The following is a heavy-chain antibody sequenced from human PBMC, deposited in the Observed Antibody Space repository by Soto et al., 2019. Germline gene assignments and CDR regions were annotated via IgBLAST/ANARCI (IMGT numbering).Heavy chain of an antibody. Sequence: SETLSLTCTVSGGSISSNYWTWIRQPPGKGLEWIGYVYNSGSTNYNPSLKSRVTISEDTSKSQFSLKVNSMTAADTAVYYCARYRREAVAGYTLDNWGQGXLVTVYS. D-gene: IGHD6-13*01. CDR3: ARYRREAVAGYTLDN. CDR1: GGSISSNY. V-gene: IGHV4-59*01. CDR2: VYNSGST. J-gene: IGHJ4*02.